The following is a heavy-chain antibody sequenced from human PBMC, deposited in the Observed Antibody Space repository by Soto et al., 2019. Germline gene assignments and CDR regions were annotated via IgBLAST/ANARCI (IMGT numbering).Heavy chain of an antibody. CDR3: ARDWDIVVVVAATGHYYGMDV. CDR1: GFTFSSYG. J-gene: IGHJ6*02. Sequence: QVQLVESGGGVVQPGRSLRLSCAASGFTFSSYGMHWVRQAPGKGLEWVAVICYDGSNKYYADSVKGRYTISRDNAKNTLYLKMNSLRAVDMAVYYCARDWDIVVVVAATGHYYGMDVWGQGTTVTVSS. CDR2: ICYDGSNK. D-gene: IGHD2-15*01. V-gene: IGHV3-33*01.